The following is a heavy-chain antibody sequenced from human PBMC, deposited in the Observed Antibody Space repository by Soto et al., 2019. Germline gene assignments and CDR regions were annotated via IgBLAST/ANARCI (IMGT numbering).Heavy chain of an antibody. J-gene: IGHJ4*02. D-gene: IGHD6-13*01. V-gene: IGHV3-30*04. CDR2: ISYDGSNK. CDR3: ARDTGDSSSWYGYFDY. Sequence: GGSLRLSCAASGFTFSSYAMHWVRQAPGKGLEWVAVISYDGSNKYYADSVKGRFTISRDNSKNTLYLQMNSLRAEDTAVYYCARDTGDSSSWYGYFDYWGQGTLVTVSS. CDR1: GFTFSSYA.